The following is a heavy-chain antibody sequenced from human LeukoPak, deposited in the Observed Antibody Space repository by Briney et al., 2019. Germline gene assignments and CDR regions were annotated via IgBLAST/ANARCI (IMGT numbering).Heavy chain of an antibody. Sequence: GASVKVSCKASGYTFTSYGISWVRQAPGQGLEWMGWISAYNGNTNYAQKFQGRVTMTEDTSTDTAYMELSSLRSEDTAVYYCAIDYSNLLPYGLYYYYGMDVWGQGTTVTVSS. J-gene: IGHJ6*02. V-gene: IGHV1-18*01. CDR2: ISAYNGNT. CDR1: GYTFTSYG. D-gene: IGHD4-11*01. CDR3: AIDYSNLLPYGLYYYYGMDV.